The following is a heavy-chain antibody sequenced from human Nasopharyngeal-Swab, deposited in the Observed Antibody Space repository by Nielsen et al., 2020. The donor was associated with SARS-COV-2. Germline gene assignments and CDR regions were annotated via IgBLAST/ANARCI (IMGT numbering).Heavy chain of an antibody. Sequence: GGSLRLSCAASGFTVSSNYMSWVRQAPGKGLEWVSVIYSGGSTYYADSVKGRFTISRDNSKNTLYLQMNSLRAEDTAVYYCAKDSSSWDGRGYWGQGTLVTVSS. D-gene: IGHD6-13*01. CDR1: GFTVSSNY. CDR2: IYSGGST. CDR3: AKDSSSWDGRGY. J-gene: IGHJ4*02. V-gene: IGHV3-53*01.